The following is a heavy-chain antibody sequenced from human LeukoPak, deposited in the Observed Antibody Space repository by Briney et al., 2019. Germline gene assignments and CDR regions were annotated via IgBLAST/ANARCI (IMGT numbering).Heavy chain of an antibody. CDR2: ISGSGGST. CDR1: GFTFSSYA. D-gene: IGHD6-13*01. CDR3: ASPIAAAGYYFDY. Sequence: GGSLRLSCAASGFTFSSYAMSWVRQAPGKGLEWVSPISGSGGSTYYADSVKGRFTISRDNSKNTLYLQMNSLSAEDTAVYYCASPIAAAGYYFDYWGQGTLVTVSS. V-gene: IGHV3-23*01. J-gene: IGHJ4*02.